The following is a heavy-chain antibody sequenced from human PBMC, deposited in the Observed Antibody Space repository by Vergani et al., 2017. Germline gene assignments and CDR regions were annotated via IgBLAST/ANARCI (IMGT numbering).Heavy chain of an antibody. CDR1: GFTFSSYS. CDR3: ASRSGYSDY. CDR2: ISSSSSTI. Sequence: EVQLVESGGGLVQPGGSLRLSCAASGFTFSSYSMNWVRQAPGKGLEWVSYISSSSSTIYYADYVKGRFTISRDNAKNSLYLQMNSLRAEDTAVYYCASRSGYSDYWGQGTLVTVSS. V-gene: IGHV3-48*01. D-gene: IGHD3-22*01. J-gene: IGHJ4*02.